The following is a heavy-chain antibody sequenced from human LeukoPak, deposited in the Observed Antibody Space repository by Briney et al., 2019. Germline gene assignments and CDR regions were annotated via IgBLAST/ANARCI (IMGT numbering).Heavy chain of an antibody. CDR3: AKDVWWSVS. J-gene: IGHJ5*02. V-gene: IGHV3-23*01. D-gene: IGHD2-8*02. CDR1: GFTFSNHA. CDR2: ISAGGVDT. Sequence: GGSLRLSCVASGFTFSNHAMTWVRQAPGKGLEWVSAISAGGVDTFYAPSVKGRFTISRDNSKNTLYLQINSLRAEDTAIYYCAKDVWWSVSWGQGTLVTVSS.